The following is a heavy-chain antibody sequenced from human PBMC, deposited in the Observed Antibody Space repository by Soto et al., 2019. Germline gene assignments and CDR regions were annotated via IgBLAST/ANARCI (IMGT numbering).Heavy chain of an antibody. CDR3: ARGGSCSGGRCRPPYMDV. CDR1: GFTFSSYA. D-gene: IGHD2-15*01. CDR2: ISGSGGST. V-gene: IGHV3-23*01. Sequence: GGSLRLSCAASGFTFSSYAMSWVRQAPGKGLEWVSAISGSGGSTYYADSVKGRFTISRDNSKNTLYLQMNSLRAEDTAVYYCARGGSCSGGRCRPPYMDVRGKGTTVTVSS. J-gene: IGHJ6*03.